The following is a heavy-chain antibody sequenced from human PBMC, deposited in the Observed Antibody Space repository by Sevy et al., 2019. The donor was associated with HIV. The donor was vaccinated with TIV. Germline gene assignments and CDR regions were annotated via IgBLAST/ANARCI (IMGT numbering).Heavy chain of an antibody. V-gene: IGHV4-59*01. D-gene: IGHD3-22*01. CDR2: IYYSGST. J-gene: IGHJ6*02. Sequence: SETLSLTCTVSGGSISSYYWSWIRQPPGKGLEWIGYIYYSGSTNYNPSLKSRVTISVDTSKNQFSLKLSTVTAADTAVYYCAGTHYYDSSGYPTNYYYGMDVWGQGTTVTVSS. CDR1: GGSISSYY. CDR3: AGTHYYDSSGYPTNYYYGMDV.